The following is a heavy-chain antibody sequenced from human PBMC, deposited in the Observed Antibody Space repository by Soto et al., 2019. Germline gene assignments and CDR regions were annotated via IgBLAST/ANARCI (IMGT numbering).Heavy chain of an antibody. D-gene: IGHD2-15*01. J-gene: IGHJ4*02. CDR2: INPNSGGT. V-gene: IGHV1-2*02. Sequence: GASVKVSCKASGYTFTGYYMHWVRQAPGQGLEWMGWINPNSGGTNYAQKFQGRVTMTRDTSISTAYMELSRLRSDDTAVYYCAGGFCRGGSCYPGAPGYWGRETLVTVS. CDR3: AGGFCRGGSCYPGAPGY. CDR1: GYTFTGYY.